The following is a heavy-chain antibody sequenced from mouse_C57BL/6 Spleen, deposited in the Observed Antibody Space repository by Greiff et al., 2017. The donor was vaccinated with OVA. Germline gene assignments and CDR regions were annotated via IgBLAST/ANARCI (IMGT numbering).Heavy chain of an antibody. CDR1: GYTFTSYW. CDR2: IHPNSGST. D-gene: IGHD2-2*01. V-gene: IGHV1-64*01. Sequence: VQLQQSGAELVKPGASVKLSCKASGYTFTSYWMHWVKQRPGQGLEWIGMIHPNSGSTNYNEKFKSKATLTVDKSSSTAYMQLSSLTSEDSAVYYCARHGSYAMDYWGQGTSVTVSS. CDR3: ARHGSYAMDY. J-gene: IGHJ4*01.